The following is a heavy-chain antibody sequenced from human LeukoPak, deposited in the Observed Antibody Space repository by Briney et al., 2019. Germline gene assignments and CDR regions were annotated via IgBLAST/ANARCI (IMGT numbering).Heavy chain of an antibody. J-gene: IGHJ1*01. CDR2: IYYSGST. D-gene: IGHD3-10*01. Sequence: SETLSLACTVSGGSISSSSYYWGWIRQPPGKGLEWIGSIYYSGSTYYNPSLKSRVTISVDTSKNQFSLKLSSVTAADTAVYYCAVYGSGSQKYFQNWGQGTLVTVSS. CDR1: GGSISSSSYY. V-gene: IGHV4-39*01. CDR3: AVYGSGSQKYFQN.